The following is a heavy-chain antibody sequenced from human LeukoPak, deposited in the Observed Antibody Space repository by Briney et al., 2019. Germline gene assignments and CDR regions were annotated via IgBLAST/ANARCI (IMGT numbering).Heavy chain of an antibody. CDR3: ARLRPVAGYDAFDI. V-gene: IGHV4-59*08. CDR2: IYYSGST. Sequence: MPSETLSLTCSVSGGSISSYYWSWIRQPPGKGLEWIGYIYYSGSTNYNPSLKSRVTMSVDTSKNQFSLKLTSVTAADTAVYYCARLRPVAGYDAFDIWGHGTMVTVS. CDR1: GGSISSYY. D-gene: IGHD6-19*01. J-gene: IGHJ3*02.